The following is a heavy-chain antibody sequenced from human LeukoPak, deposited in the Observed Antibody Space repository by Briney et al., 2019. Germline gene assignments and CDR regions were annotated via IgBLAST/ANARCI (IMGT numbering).Heavy chain of an antibody. D-gene: IGHD3-3*01. Sequence: GGSLRLSCSASGFTFSSYAMHWVRQAPGKGLEYVSAISSNGGSTYYADSVKGRFTISRDNSKNTLYLQMSSLRAEDTAVYYCAKGHPVRFGAGVDHWGQGTLVTVSS. V-gene: IGHV3-64D*06. J-gene: IGHJ4*02. CDR3: AKGHPVRFGAGVDH. CDR1: GFTFSSYA. CDR2: ISSNGGST.